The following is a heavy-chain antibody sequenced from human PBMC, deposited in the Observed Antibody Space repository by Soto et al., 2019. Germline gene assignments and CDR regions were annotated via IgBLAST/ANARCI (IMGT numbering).Heavy chain of an antibody. CDR3: ARQRSGYYYGWFDP. V-gene: IGHV4-39*01. J-gene: IGHJ5*02. Sequence: SETLSLTCTVSGGSMYESSYYWGWIRQPPGKGLEWIGSIFYSGSTFYNPSLKSRITISVDTSKNQFSLKLSSVTAADTAVYYCARQRSGYYYGWFDPWGQGTLVTVSS. D-gene: IGHD3-22*01. CDR1: GGSMYESSYY. CDR2: IFYSGST.